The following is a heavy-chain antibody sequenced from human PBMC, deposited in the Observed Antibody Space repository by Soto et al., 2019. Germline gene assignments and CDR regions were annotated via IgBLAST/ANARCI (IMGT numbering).Heavy chain of an antibody. V-gene: IGHV3-21*06. CDR3: ARESEDLTSNFDY. Sequence: GGSLRLSCAAFGFTFTRYSMNWVRQAPGKGLERVSSISSTTNYIYYGDSMKGRFTISRDNAKNSLYLEMNSLRAEDTAVYYCARESEDLTSNFDYWGQGTLVTVSS. CDR2: ISSTTNYI. J-gene: IGHJ4*02. CDR1: GFTFTRYS.